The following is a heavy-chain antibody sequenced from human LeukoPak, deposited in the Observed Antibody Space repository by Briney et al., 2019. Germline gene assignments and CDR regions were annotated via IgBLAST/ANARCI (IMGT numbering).Heavy chain of an antibody. D-gene: IGHD2-21*02. CDR2: IRSKNYGGTI. CDR1: GFAFSDYA. V-gene: IGHV3-49*03. CDR3: SREVVVMTAGGPQWKRGHLY. J-gene: IGHJ4*02. Sequence: GGSLRLSCTASGFAFSDYAITWLRQAPGKGLEWVGFIRSKNYGGTIEYAPSVRGRFTISRDDSNSIAYLQMNSLKTEDTAVYYCSREVVVMTAGGPQWKRGHLYRGQGTLVIVSS.